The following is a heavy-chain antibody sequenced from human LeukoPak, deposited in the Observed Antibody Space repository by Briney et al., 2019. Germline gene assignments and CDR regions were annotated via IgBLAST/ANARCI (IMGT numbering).Heavy chain of an antibody. CDR3: ARDYCSSTSCYPNWFDP. CDR1: GFTFSSYA. J-gene: IGHJ5*02. CDR2: ISGSGGST. D-gene: IGHD2-2*01. V-gene: IGHV3-23*01. Sequence: GGSLRLSCAASGFTFSSYAMSWVRQAPGKGLEWVSAISGSGGSTYYADSVKGRFTISRDNSKNTLYLQMNSLRAEDTAVYYCARDYCSSTSCYPNWFDPWGQGTLVTVSS.